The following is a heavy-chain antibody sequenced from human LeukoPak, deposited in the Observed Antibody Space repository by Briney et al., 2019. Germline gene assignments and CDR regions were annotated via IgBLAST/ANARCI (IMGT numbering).Heavy chain of an antibody. CDR3: ARDHTMAVPGPFDY. Sequence: PGGSLRLSCAASGFTFSNYGMHWVRQAPGKGLEWVAVVWYDGSNENYADSVKGRFTISRDNSKNTLYLQMNSLRAEDTAVYYCARDHTMAVPGPFDYWGQGALVTVSS. CDR1: GFTFSNYG. V-gene: IGHV3-33*01. CDR2: VWYDGSNE. J-gene: IGHJ4*02. D-gene: IGHD6-19*01.